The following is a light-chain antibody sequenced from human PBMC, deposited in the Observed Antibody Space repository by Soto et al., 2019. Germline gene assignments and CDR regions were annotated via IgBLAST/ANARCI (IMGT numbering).Light chain of an antibody. CDR3: QQGYNFPRA. Sequence: DIQMTQYKSSISASVGDRVTITCRASQPISSWLAWYQQVPGQAPYLLIYPASTLQSGVPSRFSGSGSGTDFTLTINSLQPEDFATYYCQQGYNFPRAFGQGTKVDIK. J-gene: IGKJ1*01. CDR2: PAS. CDR1: QPISSW. V-gene: IGKV1-12*01.